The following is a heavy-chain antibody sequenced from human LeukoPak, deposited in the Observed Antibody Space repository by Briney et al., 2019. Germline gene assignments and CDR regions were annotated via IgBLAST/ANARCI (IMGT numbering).Heavy chain of an antibody. Sequence: PSETLSLTCTVSGGSISSSSAYWGWIRQPPGKGLESIGSIYYSKNTYYNPSLKSRVTISADTSKNQFSLTLGSVSATDTAVYYCVSPRGFSYGYFDYWGQGTLVTVSS. CDR1: GGSISSSSAY. V-gene: IGHV4-39*01. D-gene: IGHD5-18*01. J-gene: IGHJ4*02. CDR2: IYYSKNT. CDR3: VSPRGFSYGYFDY.